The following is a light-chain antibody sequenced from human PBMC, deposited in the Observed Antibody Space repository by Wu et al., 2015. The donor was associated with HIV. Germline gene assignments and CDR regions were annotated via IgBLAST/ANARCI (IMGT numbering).Light chain of an antibody. CDR2: GAS. Sequence: EKVMTQSPPTLSVSPGERATLSCRASQNVSTNLAWYQQRVGHPPRLLLYGASTRATAIPPRFSSSGSETEFTLTISSVQSEDFAVYYCQQYTNWPFYTFGQGTKLEVK. J-gene: IGKJ2*01. V-gene: IGKV3-15*01. CDR3: QQYTNWPFYT. CDR1: QNVSTN.